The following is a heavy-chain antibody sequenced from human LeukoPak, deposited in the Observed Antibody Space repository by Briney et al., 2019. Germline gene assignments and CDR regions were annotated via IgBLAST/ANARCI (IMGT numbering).Heavy chain of an antibody. J-gene: IGHJ6*02. D-gene: IGHD3-10*01. CDR2: IWYDGSNK. CDR1: GFTFSSYA. CDR3: AREMVRGVITDYYYYYGMDV. V-gene: IGHV3-33*08. Sequence: PGGSLRLSCAASGFTFSSYAMSWVRQAPGKGLEWVAVIWYDGSNKYYADSVKGRFTISRDNSKNTLYLQMNSLRAEDTAVYYCAREMVRGVITDYYYYYGMDVWGQGTTVTVSS.